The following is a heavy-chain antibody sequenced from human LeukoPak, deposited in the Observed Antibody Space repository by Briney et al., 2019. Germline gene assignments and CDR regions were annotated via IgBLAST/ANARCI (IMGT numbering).Heavy chain of an antibody. CDR2: INHSGST. D-gene: IGHD6-19*01. Sequence: SETLSLTCAVYGGSFSGYYWSWIRQPPGKGLEWIGEINHSGSTNYNPSLKSRVTISVDTSKNQFSLKLSSVTAADTAVYYCARHISRIAVAPDYWGQGTLVTVSS. V-gene: IGHV4-34*01. J-gene: IGHJ4*02. CDR1: GGSFSGYY. CDR3: ARHISRIAVAPDY.